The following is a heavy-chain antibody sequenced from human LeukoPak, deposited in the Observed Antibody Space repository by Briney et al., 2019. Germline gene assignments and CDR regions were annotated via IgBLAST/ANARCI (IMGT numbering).Heavy chain of an antibody. CDR3: ARQTWEGDAFDI. Sequence: SDTLSLTCTLSGGSVSSVSYYWSWLRQPPGKGLEWIGYIYYSGSTNYNPSLKSRVTISVDTSKNQFSLKLSSVTAADTAVYYCARQTWEGDAFDIWGQGTMVTVSS. CDR2: IYYSGST. D-gene: IGHD1-26*01. V-gene: IGHV4-61*01. CDR1: GGSVSSVSYY. J-gene: IGHJ3*02.